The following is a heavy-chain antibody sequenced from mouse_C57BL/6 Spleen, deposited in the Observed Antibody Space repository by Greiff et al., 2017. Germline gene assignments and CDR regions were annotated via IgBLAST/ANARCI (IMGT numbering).Heavy chain of an antibody. CDR2: INPSSGYT. Sequence: VQLQQSGAELARPGASVKMSCKASGYTFTSYTMHWVKQRPGQGLEWIGYINPSSGYTKYNQKFKDKATLTADKSSSTAYMQLCSLTSKDSAVYYGASSHYSSSLFDYWGQGTTLTVSS. CDR1: GYTFTSYT. J-gene: IGHJ2*01. CDR3: ASSHYSSSLFDY. D-gene: IGHD1-1*01. V-gene: IGHV1-4*01.